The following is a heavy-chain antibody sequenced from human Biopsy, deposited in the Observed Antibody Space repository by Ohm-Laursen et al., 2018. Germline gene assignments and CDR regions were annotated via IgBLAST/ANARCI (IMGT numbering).Heavy chain of an antibody. D-gene: IGHD2-15*01. CDR2: TYYRGSS. CDR3: AAFPFSGGAAFDI. J-gene: IGHJ6*02. Sequence: SGTLSLTCTVSGGSIGDYFLSWIRQAPGKRLEWIGYTYYRGSSEYNPSLRSRVTTSVDISRNQFFLNMKSVTAADTAVYYCAAFPFSGGAAFDIWGQGTTVIVSS. CDR1: GGSIGDYF. V-gene: IGHV4-59*08.